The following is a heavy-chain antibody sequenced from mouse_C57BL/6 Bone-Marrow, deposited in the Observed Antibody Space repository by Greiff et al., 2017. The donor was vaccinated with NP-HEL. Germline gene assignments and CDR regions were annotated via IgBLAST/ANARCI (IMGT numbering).Heavy chain of an antibody. Sequence: QVQLQQSGAELARPGASVKLSCKASGYTFTSYGISWVKQRTGQGLEWIGEIYPRSGNTYYNEKFKGKATLTADKSSSAAYMELRSLTSEDSAVYFCARGGTYYSNYWFAYWGQGTLVTVSA. CDR3: ARGGTYYSNYWFAY. CDR1: GYTFTSYG. V-gene: IGHV1-81*01. D-gene: IGHD2-5*01. CDR2: IYPRSGNT. J-gene: IGHJ3*01.